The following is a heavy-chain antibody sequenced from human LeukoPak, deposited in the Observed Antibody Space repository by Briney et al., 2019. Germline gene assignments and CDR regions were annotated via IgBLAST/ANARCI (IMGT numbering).Heavy chain of an antibody. CDR2: MNPNSGNT. D-gene: IGHD3-10*01. CDR3: AGHTTQNHHNDYGSGGCDY. Sequence: ASVKVSCKASGYTFTSYDINWVRQATGQGLEWMGWMNPNSGNTGYAQKFQGRVTMTRNTSISTAYMELSSLRSEDTAVYYCAGHTTQNHHNDYGSGGCDYWGQGTLVTVSS. V-gene: IGHV1-8*01. CDR1: GYTFTSYD. J-gene: IGHJ4*02.